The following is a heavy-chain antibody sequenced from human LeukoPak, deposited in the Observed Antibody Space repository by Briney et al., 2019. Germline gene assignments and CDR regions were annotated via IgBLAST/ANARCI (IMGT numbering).Heavy chain of an antibody. V-gene: IGHV4-4*07. J-gene: IGHJ6*02. CDR1: GASISSSY. CDR2: IYSSGST. CDR3: ARDPAVGANGDYYNYGMDV. Sequence: SETLSLTCTVSGASISSSYWSWIRQPAGKGLKWIGRIYSSGSTSYNPSLKSRVTMSLDMSKNQFSLRLSSVTAADTAVYFCARDPAVGANGDYYNYGMDVWGQGTTVLVSS. D-gene: IGHD3-16*01.